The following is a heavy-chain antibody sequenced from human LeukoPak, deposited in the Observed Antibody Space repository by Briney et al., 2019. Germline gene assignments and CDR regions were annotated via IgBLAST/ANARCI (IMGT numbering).Heavy chain of an antibody. CDR2: INPNSGGT. CDR3: ARDYRKGYCSGGSCYTPVAFDI. CDR1: GYTFTGYY. V-gene: IGHV1-2*02. Sequence: ASVKVSCKASGYTFTGYYMHWVRQAPGQGLEWMGWINPNSGGTNYAQKFQGRVTMTRDTSISTACMELSRLRSDDTVVYYCARDYRKGYCSGGSCYTPVAFDIWGQGTMVTVSS. D-gene: IGHD2-15*01. J-gene: IGHJ3*02.